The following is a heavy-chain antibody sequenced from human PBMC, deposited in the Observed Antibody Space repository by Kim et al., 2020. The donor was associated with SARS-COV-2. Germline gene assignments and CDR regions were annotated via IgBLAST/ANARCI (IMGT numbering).Heavy chain of an antibody. CDR2: ISYDGSNK. J-gene: IGHJ3*02. V-gene: IGHV3-33*05. CDR3: ARDRAVVTAIIGAFDI. Sequence: GGSLRLSGAASGFTFSSYGMHWVRQAPGKGLEWVAVISYDGSNKYYADSVKGRFTISRDNSKNTLYLQMNSLRAEDTAVYYCARDRAVVTAIIGAFDIWG. CDR1: GFTFSSYG. D-gene: IGHD2-21*02.